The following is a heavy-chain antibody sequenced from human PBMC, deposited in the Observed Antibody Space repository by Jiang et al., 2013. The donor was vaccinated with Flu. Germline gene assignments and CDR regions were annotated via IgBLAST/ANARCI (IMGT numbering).Heavy chain of an antibody. CDR1: GFTFSSYW. Sequence: RLSCAASGFTFSSYWMHWVRQAPGKGLVWVSRINTDGTTISYADSVKGRFTISRDNVQNILYLQMNSLRAEDTAVYYCARDRLFGVTATRNWFDPWGQGTLVTVSS. V-gene: IGHV3-74*01. CDR2: INTDGTTI. CDR3: ARDRLFGVTATRNWFDP. D-gene: IGHD2-21*02. J-gene: IGHJ5*02.